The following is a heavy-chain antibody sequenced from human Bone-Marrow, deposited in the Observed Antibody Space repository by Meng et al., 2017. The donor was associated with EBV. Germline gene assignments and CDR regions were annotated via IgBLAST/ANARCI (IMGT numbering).Heavy chain of an antibody. CDR1: GGSLGGYY. CDR3: ARGPPPYYYDSSGYYELDWYFDL. Sequence: QVRLQQWGAGLLMPSGSLSLTCVVYGGSLGGYYWSWSRQPPGKGLEWIGEINHSGSTNYNPSLKSRVTISVDTSKNQFSLKLSSVTAADTAVYYCARGPPPYYYDSSGYYELDWYFDLWGRGTLVTVSS. V-gene: IGHV4-34*01. CDR2: INHSGST. J-gene: IGHJ2*01. D-gene: IGHD3-22*01.